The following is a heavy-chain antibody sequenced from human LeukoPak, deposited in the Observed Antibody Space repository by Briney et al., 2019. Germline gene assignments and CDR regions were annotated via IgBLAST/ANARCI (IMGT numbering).Heavy chain of an antibody. CDR1: GFSLSGYW. CDR3: ARDPRNVGLAP. D-gene: IGHD2-15*01. Sequence: GGSLRLSCVASGFSLSGYWMYWVRQAPGKGLVYISRNNGDGSTTNYADVVKGRFTMSRDNVKNTLYLQMNSLRVEDTAVYYCARDPRNVGLAPWGQGTLVTVSS. CDR2: NNGDGSTT. J-gene: IGHJ5*02. V-gene: IGHV3-74*01.